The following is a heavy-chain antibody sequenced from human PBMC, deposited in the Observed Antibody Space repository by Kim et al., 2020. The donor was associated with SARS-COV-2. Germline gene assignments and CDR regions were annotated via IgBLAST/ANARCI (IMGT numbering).Heavy chain of an antibody. V-gene: IGHV6-1*01. D-gene: IGHD2-2*01. Sequence: SQTLSLTCAISGDSVSSNSAAWNWIRQSPSRGLEWLGRTYYRSKWYNDYAVSVKSRITINPDTSKNQFSLQLNSVTPEDTAVYYCARDTKIVVVPAATRERRANNWFDPWGQGTLVTVSS. CDR1: GDSVSSNSAA. J-gene: IGHJ5*02. CDR2: TYYRSKWYN. CDR3: ARDTKIVVVPAATRERRANNWFDP.